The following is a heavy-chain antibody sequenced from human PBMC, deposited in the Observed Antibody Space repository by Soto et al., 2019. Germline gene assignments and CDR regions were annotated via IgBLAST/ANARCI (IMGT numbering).Heavy chain of an antibody. CDR2: INENGDST. D-gene: IGHD2-21*01. V-gene: IGHV3-23*01. CDR3: VKRNCGNCPWSS. CDR1: GFTFNNIA. Sequence: GGSLRLSCAASGFTFNNIAMGWARQAPGKGLKYVSSINENGDSTFYAESVKGRFTISRDNSKSTLHLKINSLRADDTAVYYCVKRNCGNCPWSSWGQGTLVTVSS. J-gene: IGHJ4*02.